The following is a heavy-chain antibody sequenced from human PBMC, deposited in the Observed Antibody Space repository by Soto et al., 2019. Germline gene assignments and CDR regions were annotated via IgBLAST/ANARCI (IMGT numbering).Heavy chain of an antibody. J-gene: IGHJ6*02. D-gene: IGHD3-3*01. V-gene: IGHV1-8*01. Sequence: ASVNVSCKASGYTFTSYDINWVRQATGQGLEWMGWMNPNSGNTGYAQKFQGRVTMTRNTSISTAYMELSSLRSEDTAVYYCARDTIFGFVTAPYYYYGMDVWGQGTTVIVSS. CDR2: MNPNSGNT. CDR3: ARDTIFGFVTAPYYYYGMDV. CDR1: GYTFTSYD.